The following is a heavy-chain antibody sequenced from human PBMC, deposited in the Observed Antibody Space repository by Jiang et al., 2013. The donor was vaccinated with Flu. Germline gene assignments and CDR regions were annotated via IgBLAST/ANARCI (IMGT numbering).Heavy chain of an antibody. J-gene: IGHJ6*02. Sequence: VQLVESGAEVKKPGESLKISCKGSGYSFISFWITWVRQMPGKGLEWMGTIDPSDSYTDYNPSFQGHVTISTDKSIGTAYLQWSSLKASDTAMYYCARPSTYYYDSSGYRRPYGMDVWGQGTTVTVSS. D-gene: IGHD3-22*01. CDR3: ARPSTYYYDSSGYRRPYGMDV. CDR2: IDPSDSYT. V-gene: IGHV5-10-1*01. CDR1: GYSFISFW.